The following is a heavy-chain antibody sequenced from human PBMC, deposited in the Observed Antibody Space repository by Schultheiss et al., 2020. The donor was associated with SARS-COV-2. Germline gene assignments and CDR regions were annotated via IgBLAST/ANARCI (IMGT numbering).Heavy chain of an antibody. D-gene: IGHD1-14*01. CDR1: GFTFSNAW. V-gene: IGHV3-11*01. CDR3: ARGYNLSPEAFDI. Sequence: GGSLRLSCAASGFTFSNAWMSWVRQAPGKGLEWLSYTSRDETSVHYADSVKGRFIISRDNAKNTLYVQMNSLRAEDTAVYYCARGYNLSPEAFDIWGQGTMVTVSS. CDR2: TSRDETSV. J-gene: IGHJ3*02.